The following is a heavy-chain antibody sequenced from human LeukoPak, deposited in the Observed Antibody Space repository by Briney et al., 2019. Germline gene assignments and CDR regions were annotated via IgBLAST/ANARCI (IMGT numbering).Heavy chain of an antibody. V-gene: IGHV3-21*06. J-gene: IGHJ4*02. D-gene: IGHD6-6*01. Sequence: PGGSLRLSCAASGFTFTSYSMSWVRQAPGKRLEWVSFISTSSSDIYYADSVKGRFTISRDNAKNSVYLQMNSLRAEDTAVHYCARDPEFRSSAGLDYWGQGTLVTVSS. CDR2: ISTSSSDI. CDR1: GFTFTSYS. CDR3: ARDPEFRSSAGLDY.